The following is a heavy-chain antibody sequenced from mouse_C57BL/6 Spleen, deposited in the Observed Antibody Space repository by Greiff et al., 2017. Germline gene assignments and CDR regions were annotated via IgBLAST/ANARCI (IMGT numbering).Heavy chain of an antibody. Sequence: VQLQQSGAELVKPGASVKISCKASGYAFSSYWLNWVKQRPGKGLEWIGQIYPGDGDTNYNGKLKGKATLTADKSSSTAYMQLSSLTSEDSAVYFCARSGDYDYGAYWGQGTLVTVSA. CDR2: IYPGDGDT. CDR1: GYAFSSYW. D-gene: IGHD2-4*01. J-gene: IGHJ3*01. V-gene: IGHV1-80*01. CDR3: ARSGDYDYGAY.